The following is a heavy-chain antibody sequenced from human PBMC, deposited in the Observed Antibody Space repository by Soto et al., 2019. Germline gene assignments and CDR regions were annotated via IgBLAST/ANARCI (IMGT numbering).Heavy chain of an antibody. V-gene: IGHV4-59*01. CDR3: ARVNGDYFDY. CDR1: GGSISSSY. J-gene: IGHJ4*02. D-gene: IGHD4-17*01. Sequence: SGSLTLTCTVSGGSISSSYSSWIRQPPGKGLEWFGYIYYFGRTNYNPSLTIRVTISVDTSKNQFHLKLSSVTAADTAVYYCARVNGDYFDYWGQGTLVTVSS. CDR2: IYYFGRT.